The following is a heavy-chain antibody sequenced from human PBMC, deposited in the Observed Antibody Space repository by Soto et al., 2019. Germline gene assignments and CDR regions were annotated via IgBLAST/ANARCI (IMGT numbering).Heavy chain of an antibody. CDR2: IIPIFGTA. CDR1: GGTFSSYD. V-gene: IGHV1-69*01. J-gene: IGHJ6*02. CDR3: ARDTRPGPYYYGMDV. Sequence: QVPLVQSGAEVKKPGSSVKVSCKASGGTFSSYDISWVRQAPGQGLEWMGGIIPIFGTANYAQKFQGRVTITADESTSTAYMELSSLRSEDTAVYYCARDTRPGPYYYGMDVWGQGTTVTVSS.